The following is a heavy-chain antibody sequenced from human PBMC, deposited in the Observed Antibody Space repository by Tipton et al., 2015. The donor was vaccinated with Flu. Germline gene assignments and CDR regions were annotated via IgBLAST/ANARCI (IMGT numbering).Heavy chain of an antibody. D-gene: IGHD4-17*01. CDR2: TRSKGYGGTT. V-gene: IGHV3-49*04. Sequence: SLRLSCTASGFTFGDYAMSWVRQAPGKGLEWVGFTRSKGYGGTTEYAASVKGRFTISRDDSKSIAYLQMNSLKTEDTAVYYCARMEWTVTTPRYFDLWGRGTLVTVSS. J-gene: IGHJ2*01. CDR1: GFTFGDYA. CDR3: ARMEWTVTTPRYFDL.